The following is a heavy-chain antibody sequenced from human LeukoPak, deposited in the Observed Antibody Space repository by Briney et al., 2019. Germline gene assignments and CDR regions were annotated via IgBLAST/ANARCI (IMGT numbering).Heavy chain of an antibody. D-gene: IGHD3-3*01. J-gene: IGHJ6*03. Sequence: SETLSLTCTVSGGSISSGDYYWSWIRQPPGKGLEWIGYIYYSESTYYNPSLKSRVTISVDTSKNQFSLKLSSVTAADTAVYYCARNRGYYDFWSGYYADYYYYMDVWGKGTTVTVSS. CDR3: ARNRGYYDFWSGYYADYYYYMDV. CDR1: GGSISSGDYY. V-gene: IGHV4-30-4*08. CDR2: IYYSEST.